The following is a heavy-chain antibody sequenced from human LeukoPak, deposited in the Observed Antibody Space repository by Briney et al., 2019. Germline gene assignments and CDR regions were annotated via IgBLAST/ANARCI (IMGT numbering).Heavy chain of an antibody. D-gene: IGHD3-10*01. J-gene: IGHJ4*02. V-gene: IGHV3-21*01. Sequence: GGSLRLSCAASGFSFSSFTTSWVRQAPGKGLEWVSGISSTSTYIYHADSMEGRFTISRDNAKNSLYLQMTSLRAEDTAVYYCARHLFSHGSGSYYNPFDYWGQGTLVTVSS. CDR1: GFSFSSFT. CDR2: ISSTSTYI. CDR3: ARHLFSHGSGSYYNPFDY.